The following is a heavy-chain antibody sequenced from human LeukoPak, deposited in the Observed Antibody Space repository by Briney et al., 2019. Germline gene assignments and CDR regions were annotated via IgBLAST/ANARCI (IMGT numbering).Heavy chain of an antibody. V-gene: IGHV3-23*01. D-gene: IGHD6-13*01. CDR1: GFTFSSYA. Sequence: GGSPRLSCAASGFTFSSYAMSWVRQAPGKGLEWVSAISGSGGSTYYADSVKGRFTISRDNSKNTLYLQMNSLRAEDTAVYYCAKLAPSGSSSWFTVSRDNWFDPWGQGTLVTVSS. J-gene: IGHJ5*02. CDR2: ISGSGGST. CDR3: AKLAPSGSSSWFTVSRDNWFDP.